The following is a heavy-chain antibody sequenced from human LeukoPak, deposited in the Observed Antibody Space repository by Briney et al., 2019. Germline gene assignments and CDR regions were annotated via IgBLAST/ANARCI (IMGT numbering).Heavy chain of an antibody. CDR1: GGSISSYY. J-gene: IGHJ3*02. CDR2: IYYSGST. Sequence: SETLSLTCTVSGGSISSYYWSWIRQPPGKGLEWIGYIYYSGSTNYNPSLKSRVTISVDTSKNQFSLKLSSVTAADTAVYYCGRDGDDAFDIWGQGTMVTVSS. V-gene: IGHV4-59*01. CDR3: GRDGDDAFDI.